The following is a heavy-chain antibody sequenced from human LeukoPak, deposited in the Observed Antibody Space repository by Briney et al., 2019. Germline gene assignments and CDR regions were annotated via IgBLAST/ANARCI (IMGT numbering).Heavy chain of an antibody. Sequence: WMGWISAGNGSTKYSQNFQGRVTFISNTSATTAFMELSSLRSEDAAVYYCARDSGSGSNDYWGQGTLVTVSS. J-gene: IGHJ4*02. D-gene: IGHD1-26*01. CDR2: ISAGNGST. V-gene: IGHV1-3*01. CDR3: ARDSGSGSNDY.